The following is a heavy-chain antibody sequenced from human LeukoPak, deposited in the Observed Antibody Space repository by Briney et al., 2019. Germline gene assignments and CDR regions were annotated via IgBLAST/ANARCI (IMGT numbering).Heavy chain of an antibody. CDR3: AKGSIATHVAKTTLES. CDR2: IRGSGGSK. Sequence: PGGSLRHSRAPPGFNPRRYAISWVRQTPGKGLEWVSAIRGSGGSKYYADSVRGRFTISRDNSKNTLYVQMNSLRVEDTAVYYCAKGSIATHVAKTTLESWGQGTLVTVSS. J-gene: IGHJ4*02. V-gene: IGHV3-23*01. D-gene: IGHD6-13*01. CDR1: GFNPRRYA.